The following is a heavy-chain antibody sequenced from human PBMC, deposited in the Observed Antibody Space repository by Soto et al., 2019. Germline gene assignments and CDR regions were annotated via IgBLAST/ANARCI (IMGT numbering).Heavy chain of an antibody. D-gene: IGHD3-3*01. CDR3: ACVAPTIFGAQFHHNLVDV. Sequence: EVQLVESGGGLVQPGGSLRLSCAASGFAFSNYEMNWVRQAPGKGLEWVSYISSSGTYTTYTDSVKGRFTVSRDNAKSSLYLQMNSLRGEDTAVYYCACVAPTIFGAQFHHNLVDVWGQGNTVTVAS. CDR1: GFAFSNYE. J-gene: IGHJ6*02. V-gene: IGHV3-48*03. CDR2: ISSSGTYT.